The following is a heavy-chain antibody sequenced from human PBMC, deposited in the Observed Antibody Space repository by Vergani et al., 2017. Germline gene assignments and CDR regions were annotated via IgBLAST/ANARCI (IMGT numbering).Heavy chain of an antibody. CDR2: IYSGGRT. Sequence: EVQLLESGGGLVQPGGSLRLSCAASGFTFSSYAMSWVRQAPGKGLEWVSVIYSGGRTNYADSVKGRFTISRDNSKNTLYLQMNSLRAEDTAVYYGARDSQSFHDAFDIWGQGTIVTVSS. V-gene: IGHV3-66*02. D-gene: IGHD2-21*01. J-gene: IGHJ3*02. CDR3: ARDSQSFHDAFDI. CDR1: GFTFSSYA.